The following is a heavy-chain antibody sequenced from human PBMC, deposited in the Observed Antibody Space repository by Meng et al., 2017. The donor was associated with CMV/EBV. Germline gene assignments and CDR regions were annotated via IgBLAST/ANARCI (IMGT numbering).Heavy chain of an antibody. V-gene: IGHV4-30-4*08. D-gene: IGHD2-2*01. CDR1: GCSISSGYYY. Sequence: HVQRQGSGPGLVKPSQSLSLTCTVSGCSISSGYYYWSWIRQPPGKGLEWIGYFYYSGSTYYNPSLKSRVTISVDTSKNQFSLKLSSVTAADTAVYYCARVGRTSCYDYWGQGTLVTVSS. CDR2: FYYSGST. J-gene: IGHJ4*02. CDR3: ARVGRTSCYDY.